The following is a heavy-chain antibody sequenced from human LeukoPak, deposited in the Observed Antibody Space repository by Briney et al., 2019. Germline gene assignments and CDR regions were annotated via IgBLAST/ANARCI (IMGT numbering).Heavy chain of an antibody. Sequence: KPSETLSLTCGVSGYYIRNGYFWGWTRQPPGKGLEWIGHIHYSGTTQYNPSLTSRITLSMDTSKSQVSLRLTSVTAADTAMYYCAASGNSWWEGFFHDWGQGTLVSVSS. CDR3: AASGNSWWEGFFHD. D-gene: IGHD2-8*02. CDR1: GYYIRNGYF. J-gene: IGHJ1*01. V-gene: IGHV4-38-2*01. CDR2: IHYSGTT.